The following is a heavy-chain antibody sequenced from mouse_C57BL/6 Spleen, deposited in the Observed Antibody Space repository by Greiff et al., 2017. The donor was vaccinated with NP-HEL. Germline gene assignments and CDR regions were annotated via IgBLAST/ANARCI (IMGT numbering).Heavy chain of an antibody. CDR3: ARGGGSSDWYFDV. CDR1: GFTFSDYY. V-gene: IGHV5-16*01. D-gene: IGHD1-1*01. CDR2: INYDGSST. Sequence: EVQRVESEGGLVQPGRSMKLSCTASGFTFSDYYMAWVRQVPEKGLEWVANINYDGSSTYYLDSLKSRFIISRDNAKNILYLQMSSLKSEDTATYYCARGGGSSDWYFDVWGTGTTVTVSS. J-gene: IGHJ1*03.